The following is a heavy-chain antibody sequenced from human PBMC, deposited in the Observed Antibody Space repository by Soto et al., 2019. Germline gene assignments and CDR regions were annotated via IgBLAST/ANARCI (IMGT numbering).Heavy chain of an antibody. Sequence: ASVKVSCKASGYTFTGYYMHWVRQAPGQGLEWMGWINPNSGGTNYAQKFQGWVTMTRDTSISTAYMELSRLRSDDTAVYYCARAGYSSSWYGFDPWGQGTLVTVSS. CDR2: INPNSGGT. D-gene: IGHD6-13*01. V-gene: IGHV1-2*04. CDR3: ARAGYSSSWYGFDP. J-gene: IGHJ5*02. CDR1: GYTFTGYY.